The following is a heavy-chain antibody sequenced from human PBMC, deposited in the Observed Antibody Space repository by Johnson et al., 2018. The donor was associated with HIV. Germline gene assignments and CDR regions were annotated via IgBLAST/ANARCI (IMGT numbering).Heavy chain of an antibody. Sequence: VQLVESGGGLVQPGGSLRLSCAASGLTFSSHSMHWVRQAPGKGLEWVAVIKHDGSEKYYVDSVKGRFTISRDNAKNKLYLQMNILGAKDTAVYYCARAREAAASGDAFDIWGQGTMVTVS. CDR3: ARAREAAASGDAFDI. V-gene: IGHV3-7*01. CDR2: IKHDGSEK. J-gene: IGHJ3*02. CDR1: GLTFSSHS. D-gene: IGHD1-26*01.